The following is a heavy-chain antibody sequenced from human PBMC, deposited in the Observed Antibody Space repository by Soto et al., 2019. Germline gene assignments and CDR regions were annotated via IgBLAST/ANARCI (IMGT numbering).Heavy chain of an antibody. CDR3: ARENGPHAGYFDY. J-gene: IGHJ4*02. Sequence: GASVKVSCKASGGTFSSYAISWVRQAPGQGLEWMGGIIPIFGTANYAQKFQGRVTITADESTSTAYMELSSLRSEDTAVYYCARENGPHAGYFDYWGKGTLVTVSS. CDR2: IIPIFGTA. V-gene: IGHV1-69*13. CDR1: GGTFSSYA.